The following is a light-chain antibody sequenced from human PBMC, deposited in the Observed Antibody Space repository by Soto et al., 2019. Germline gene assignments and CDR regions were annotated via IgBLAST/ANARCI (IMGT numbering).Light chain of an antibody. CDR3: QKYNSAPLT. CDR1: QSISDY. CDR2: DAS. Sequence: DIQMTQSPSTLSASVGDRVIITCRASQSISDYLAWYQQKPGKAPKLLIYDASNLESGVPSTFSGSGSGTEFTLTISSLQPDDFATYYCQKYNSAPLTFGGGTKVDIK. J-gene: IGKJ4*01. V-gene: IGKV1-5*01.